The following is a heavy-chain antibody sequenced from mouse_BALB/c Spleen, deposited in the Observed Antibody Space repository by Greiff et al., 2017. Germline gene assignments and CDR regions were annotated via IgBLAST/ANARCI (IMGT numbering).Heavy chain of an antibody. V-gene: IGHV5-9-4*01. D-gene: IGHD2-1*01. CDR2: ISSGGSYT. J-gene: IGHJ2*01. CDR1: GFTFSSYA. Sequence: VKVEESGGGLVKPGGSLKLSCAASGFTFSSYAMSWVRQSPEKRLEWVAEISSGGSYTYYPDTVTGRFTISRDNAKNTLYLEMSSLRSEDTAMYYCASSQGDGNYFDYWGQGTTLTVSS. CDR3: ASSQGDGNYFDY.